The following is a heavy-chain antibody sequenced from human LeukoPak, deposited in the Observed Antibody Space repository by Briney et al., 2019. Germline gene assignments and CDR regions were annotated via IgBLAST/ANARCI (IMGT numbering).Heavy chain of an antibody. V-gene: IGHV1-8*01. J-gene: IGHJ6*03. Sequence: GASVKVSCKASGYTFTSYDINWVRQATGQGLEWMGWMNPNSGNTGYAQKFQGRVTMTRNTSISTAYMELSSLRSEDTAVYYCARGNSARQYSSVWYSYYYYYMDVWGKGTTVTVSS. D-gene: IGHD6-19*01. CDR3: ARGNSARQYSSVWYSYYYYYMDV. CDR1: GYTFTSYD. CDR2: MNPNSGNT.